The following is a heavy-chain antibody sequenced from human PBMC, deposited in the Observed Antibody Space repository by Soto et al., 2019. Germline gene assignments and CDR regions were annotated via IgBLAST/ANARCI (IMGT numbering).Heavy chain of an antibody. V-gene: IGHV4-31*03. CDR1: GGSISSGGYY. D-gene: IGHD2-2*02. J-gene: IGHJ5*02. Sequence: SETLSLTCTVSGGSISSGGYYWSWIRQHPGKGLEWIGYIYYSGSTYYNPSLKSRVTISIDTSKNQFSLKLSSVTAADTAVYYCARAQYRTNWFDPWGQGTLVTVSS. CDR2: IYYSGST. CDR3: ARAQYRTNWFDP.